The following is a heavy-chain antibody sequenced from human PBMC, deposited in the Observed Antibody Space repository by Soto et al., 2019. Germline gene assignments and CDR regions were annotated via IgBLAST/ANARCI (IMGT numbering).Heavy chain of an antibody. V-gene: IGHV4-59*08. CDR2: IYFSGST. J-gene: IGHJ4*01. Sequence: SETLSLTCSVSGGSISTYYWRWIRQPPGKGLEYIGHIYFSGSTNYNPSLKSRVTISVDTSRNQFSLILSSVTAADTAVYYCARGVLHWGQGTLVTVSS. CDR3: ARGVLH. CDR1: GGSISTYY.